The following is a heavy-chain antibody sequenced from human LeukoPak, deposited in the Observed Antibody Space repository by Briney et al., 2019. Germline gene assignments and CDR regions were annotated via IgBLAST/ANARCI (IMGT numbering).Heavy chain of an antibody. V-gene: IGHV4-39*02. CDR1: GDSISSSSYY. CDR3: AGLDDVGGTTDLSDY. D-gene: IGHD1-26*01. J-gene: IGHJ4*02. CDR2: ISYRGST. Sequence: KPSETLSLTCIVSGDSISSSSYYWGWIRQPPGKGLEWIGSISYRGSTYYNPALKSRVTIFVDTSKNHFSLKLTSVTAADTAVYYCAGLDDVGGTTDLSDYWGQGTLVTVSS.